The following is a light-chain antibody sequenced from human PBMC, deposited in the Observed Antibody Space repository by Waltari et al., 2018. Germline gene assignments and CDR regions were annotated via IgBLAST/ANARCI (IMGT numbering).Light chain of an antibody. Sequence: DIQLTQSPSFLSASVGDRVTITCRASQDIRRYLARYQQKPGKAPKLLIYATVTLQSGVPSRFSGSGSGTEFSLTISSLQPEDFATYFCQQLYGYPYTFGQGTKLEIK. V-gene: IGKV1-9*01. CDR1: QDIRRY. J-gene: IGKJ2*01. CDR2: ATV. CDR3: QQLYGYPYT.